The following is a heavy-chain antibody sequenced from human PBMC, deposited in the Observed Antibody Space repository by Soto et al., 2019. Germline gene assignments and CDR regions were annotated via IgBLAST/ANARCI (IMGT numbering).Heavy chain of an antibody. CDR1: GGSDSSGSYY. Sequence: LSLTCTVSGGSDSSGSYYWSWIRQPPGKGLEWIGYIYYSGSTNYNPSLKSRVTISVDTSKNQFSLKLSSVTAADTAVYYCARERHYDILTGYYLNWFDPWGQGTLVTVSS. V-gene: IGHV4-61*01. D-gene: IGHD3-9*01. CDR2: IYYSGST. J-gene: IGHJ5*02. CDR3: ARERHYDILTGYYLNWFDP.